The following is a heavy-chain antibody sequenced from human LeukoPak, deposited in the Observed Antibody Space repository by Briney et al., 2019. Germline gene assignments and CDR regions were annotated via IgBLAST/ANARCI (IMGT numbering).Heavy chain of an antibody. CDR3: VTEGYCTSDSCYVH. D-gene: IGHD2-2*01. J-gene: IGHJ4*02. CDR2: INSYSGNT. Sequence: ASVKVSCKASGYTFTSYGVSWVRQAPGEGLEWMGWINSYSGNTHYAQKLQGRVTMTTDPSRATAYMELASLRSEDTAMYYCVTEGYCTSDSCYVHWGQGTLVTVSS. V-gene: IGHV1-18*01. CDR1: GYTFTSYG.